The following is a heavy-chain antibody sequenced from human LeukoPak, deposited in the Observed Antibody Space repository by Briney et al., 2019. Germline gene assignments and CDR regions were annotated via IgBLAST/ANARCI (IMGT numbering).Heavy chain of an antibody. CDR3: AKYRTPPPYALDV. CDR1: GFTFSTYA. Sequence: GGSLRLSCATSGFTFSTYAMNWVRQAPGKGLEWVSGISDGGGNTWYADSVKGRFTISRDNSKNTLYLQMNRLRVEDTATYYCAKYRTPPPYALDVWGQGTTVTVSS. CDR2: ISDGGGNT. D-gene: IGHD1-14*01. V-gene: IGHV3-23*01. J-gene: IGHJ6*02.